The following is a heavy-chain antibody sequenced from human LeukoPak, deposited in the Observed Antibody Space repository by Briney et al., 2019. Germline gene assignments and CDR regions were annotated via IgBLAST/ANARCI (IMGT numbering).Heavy chain of an antibody. CDR2: IYYSGST. CDR3: ARRSPTPYSGSYYFDY. D-gene: IGHD1-26*01. V-gene: IGHV4-39*01. J-gene: IGHJ4*02. Sequence: SETLSLTCTVSGGSISSSSYYWGWIRQPPGKGLEWIGSIYYSGSTYYNPSLKSRVTISVDTSKNQFSLKLSSVTAADTAVYYCARRSPTPYSGSYYFDYWGQGTLVTVSS. CDR1: GGSISSSSYY.